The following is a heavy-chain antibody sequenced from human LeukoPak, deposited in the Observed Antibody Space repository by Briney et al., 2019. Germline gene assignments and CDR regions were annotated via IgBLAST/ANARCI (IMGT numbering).Heavy chain of an antibody. D-gene: IGHD4-17*01. CDR2: IKQDGSEK. J-gene: IGHJ5*02. V-gene: IGHV3-7*04. CDR3: ARGPMTAVTTVRFDP. CDR1: GFTFISYW. Sequence: GGSLRLSCAASGFTFISYWMSWVRQAPGKGLEWVANIKQDGSEKYYVDSVKGRFTISRDNAKNSLYLQMNSLRAEDTAVYYCARGPMTAVTTVRFDPWGQGTLVTVSS.